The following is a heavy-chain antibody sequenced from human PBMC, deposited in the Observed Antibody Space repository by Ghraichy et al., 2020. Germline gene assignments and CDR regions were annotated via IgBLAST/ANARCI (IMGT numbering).Heavy chain of an antibody. CDR3: ASGLRGVGLTGDLYYYGMDV. CDR1: GGTFSSYA. D-gene: IGHD7-27*01. V-gene: IGHV1-69*06. CDR2: IIPIFGTA. Sequence: SVKVSCKASGGTFSSYAISWVRQAPGQGLEWMGGIIPIFGTANYAQKFQGRVTITADKSTSTAYMELSSLRSEDTAVYYCASGLRGVGLTGDLYYYGMDVWGQGTTVTVSS. J-gene: IGHJ6*02.